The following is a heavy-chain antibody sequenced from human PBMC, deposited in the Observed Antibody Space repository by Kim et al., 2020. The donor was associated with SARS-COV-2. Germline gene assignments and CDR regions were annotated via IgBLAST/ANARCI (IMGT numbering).Heavy chain of an antibody. V-gene: IGHV3-33*01. CDR2: IWYDGSKK. D-gene: IGHD2-2*01. Sequence: GGSLRLSCAASGFTFSTYGMHWVRQAPGKGLEWVAVIWYDGSKKYYADSVKGRFTISRDNSKNTMHLQMNSLRAEDTAVYYCARDTPSSTSALLDYWGQG. J-gene: IGHJ4*02. CDR3: ARDTPSSTSALLDY. CDR1: GFTFSTYG.